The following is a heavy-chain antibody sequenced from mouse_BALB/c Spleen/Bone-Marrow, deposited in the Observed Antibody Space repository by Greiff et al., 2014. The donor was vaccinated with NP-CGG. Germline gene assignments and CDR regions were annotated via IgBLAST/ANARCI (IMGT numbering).Heavy chain of an antibody. CDR3: ARSAPWDGFAY. CDR1: GYTFTSYW. Sequence: QVQLKQSGAELAKPGASVKMSRKASGYTFTSYWMHWVKQRPGQGLEWIGYINPSTGYTEYNQKFKDKATLTADKSSSTAYMQLXSLTSEDSAVYYCARSAPWDGFAYWGQGTLVTVSA. CDR2: INPSTGYT. V-gene: IGHV1-7*01. J-gene: IGHJ3*01. D-gene: IGHD4-1*01.